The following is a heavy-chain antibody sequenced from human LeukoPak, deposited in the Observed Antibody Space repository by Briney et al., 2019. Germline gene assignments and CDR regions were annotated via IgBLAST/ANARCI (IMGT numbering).Heavy chain of an antibody. CDR3: AKTERREPNYYYYMDV. V-gene: IGHV3-30*02. CDR2: IRYDGTNK. Sequence: PGGSLRLSCAASGFIFSSYGMHWVRQAPGKGLEWVAFIRYDGTNKYYADSVKGRFTISRDNSKNTLYLQMNSLRAEDTAVYYCAKTERREPNYYYYMDVWGKGTTVTVSS. J-gene: IGHJ6*03. D-gene: IGHD1-26*01. CDR1: GFIFSSYG.